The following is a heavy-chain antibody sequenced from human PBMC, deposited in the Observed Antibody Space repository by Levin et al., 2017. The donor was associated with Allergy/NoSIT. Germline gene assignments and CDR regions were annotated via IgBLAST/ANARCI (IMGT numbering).Heavy chain of an antibody. CDR2: IKQDGSEK. CDR3: ARDEYSGYDRYDY. D-gene: IGHD5-12*01. J-gene: IGHJ4*02. Sequence: GGSLRLSCAASGFTFSSYWMSWVRQAPGKGLEWVANIKQDGSEKYYVDSVKGRFTISRDNAKNSLYLQMNSLRAEDTAVYYCARDEYSGYDRYDYWGQGTLVTVSS. V-gene: IGHV3-7*01. CDR1: GFTFSSYW.